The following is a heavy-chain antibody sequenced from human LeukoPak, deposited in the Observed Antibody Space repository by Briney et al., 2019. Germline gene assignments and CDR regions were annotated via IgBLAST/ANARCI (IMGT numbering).Heavy chain of an antibody. CDR2: ITSSSRYI. CDR1: GFSFITYS. V-gene: IGHV3-21*01. CDR3: AIIPWGVPAASDNWFDP. J-gene: IGHJ5*01. Sequence: GGSLRHSCAASGFSFITYSMNWVRQAPGKGLEWVSSITSSSRYIYHADSVKGRFTISRDNAKNSLYLQMNSLIAEDTAIYYCAIIPWGVPAASDNWFDPWGQGTLVIVSS. D-gene: IGHD2-2*01.